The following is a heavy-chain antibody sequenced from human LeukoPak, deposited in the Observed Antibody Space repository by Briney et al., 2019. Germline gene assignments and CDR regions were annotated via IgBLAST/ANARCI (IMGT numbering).Heavy chain of an antibody. V-gene: IGHV5-51*01. Sequence: GESLKISCKGSGYSFTSYWIGWVRQMPGKGLEWMGIIYPGDSDTRYSPSFQGQVTISADKSISTAYLQWSSLKASDTAMYYCARNYYDSSGYSRHNWFDPWGQGTLVTVSS. J-gene: IGHJ5*02. D-gene: IGHD3-22*01. CDR1: GYSFTSYW. CDR3: ARNYYDSSGYSRHNWFDP. CDR2: IYPGDSDT.